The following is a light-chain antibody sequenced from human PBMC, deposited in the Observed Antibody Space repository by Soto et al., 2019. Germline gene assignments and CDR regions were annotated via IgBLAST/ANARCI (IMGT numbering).Light chain of an antibody. J-gene: IGKJ2*01. CDR2: DAS. V-gene: IGKV1-5*01. Sequence: DIPMTQSPSTLSASVGDRVTITCRASQSIGRWLAWYQQKPGKAPNLLIYDASSLESGVPSRFSGSGSGTEFTLTISSLQHDDFANYYCQQYDTYVTFGQGTKLEIK. CDR3: QQYDTYVT. CDR1: QSIGRW.